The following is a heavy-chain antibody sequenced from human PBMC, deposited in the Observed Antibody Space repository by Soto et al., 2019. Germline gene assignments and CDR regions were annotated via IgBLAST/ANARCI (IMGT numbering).Heavy chain of an antibody. CDR3: ARGAADTAMVDS. J-gene: IGHJ4*02. CDR1: CGSIRSYY. CDR2: IFYSGST. D-gene: IGHD5-18*01. V-gene: IGHV4-59*01. Sequence: SETLSLTCTVPCGSIRSYYWTWIRQPPGKGLEWLGYIFYSGSTFYNPSLKSRVTISIHTSKSQFSLQLTSVTAADTAVYYCARGAADTAMVDSWGQGTLVTVSS.